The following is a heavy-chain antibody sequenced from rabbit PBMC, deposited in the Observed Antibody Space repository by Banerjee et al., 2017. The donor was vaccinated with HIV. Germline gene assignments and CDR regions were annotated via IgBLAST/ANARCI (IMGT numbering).Heavy chain of an antibody. D-gene: IGHD4-1*01. Sequence: QEQLEESGGGLVKPEGSLTLTCTASGFSFSDNYYMCWVRQAPGKGLEWIAYIYAVHGTIDYATWVNGRFTISLDNAQNTVFLQMTSLTVADTAMYFCVRVVPGGDGFDPRFPGTLVTVS. CDR2: IYAVHGTI. V-gene: IGHV1S45*01. CDR1: GFSFSDNYY. CDR3: VRVVPGGDGFDP. J-gene: IGHJ2*01.